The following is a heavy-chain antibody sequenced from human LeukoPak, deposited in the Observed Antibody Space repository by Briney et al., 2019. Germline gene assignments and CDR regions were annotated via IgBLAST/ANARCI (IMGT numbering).Heavy chain of an antibody. D-gene: IGHD3-10*01. J-gene: IGHJ5*02. V-gene: IGHV5-51*01. Sequence: GESLQISCKGSGYSFTSYWIGWVRQLPGKGLEWMGIIYPGDSDTRYSPSFQGQVTISADKSISTAYLQWSSLKASDTAMYYCARSFDYYGSGSYYWFDPWGQGTLVTVSS. CDR3: ARSFDYYGSGSYYWFDP. CDR1: GYSFTSYW. CDR2: IYPGDSDT.